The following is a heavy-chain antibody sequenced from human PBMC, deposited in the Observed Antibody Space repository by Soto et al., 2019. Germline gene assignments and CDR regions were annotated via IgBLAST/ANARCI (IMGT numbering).Heavy chain of an antibody. Sequence: QVQLQESGPGLVKPSQTLSLTCTVSGGSISSGGYYWSWIRQHPGKGLVGIGYIYYSGCTSYNPSLKSRVTISVDTSKNQFSLKLSSVTAADTAVYYCARFSLTVAGGRYFDYWGQGTLVTVSS. J-gene: IGHJ4*02. V-gene: IGHV4-31*03. CDR3: ARFSLTVAGGRYFDY. CDR1: GGSISSGGYY. CDR2: IYYSGCT. D-gene: IGHD3-16*01.